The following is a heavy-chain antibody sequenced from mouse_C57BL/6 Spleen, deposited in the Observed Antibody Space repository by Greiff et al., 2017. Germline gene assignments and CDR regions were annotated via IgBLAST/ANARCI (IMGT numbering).Heavy chain of an antibody. CDR2: IYPRDGST. CDR3: AREDYGNFYAMDY. V-gene: IGHV1-85*01. D-gene: IGHD2-1*01. CDR1: GYTFTSYD. J-gene: IGHJ4*01. Sequence: VQLQQSGPELVKPGASVKLSCKASGYTFTSYDINWVKQRPGQGLEWIGWIYPRDGSTKYNEKFKGKATLTVDTSSSTAYMELHSLTSEDSAVYFCAREDYGNFYAMDYWGQGTSVTVSS.